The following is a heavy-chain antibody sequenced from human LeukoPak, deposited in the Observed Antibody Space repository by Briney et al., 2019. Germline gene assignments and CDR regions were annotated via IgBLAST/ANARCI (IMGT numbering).Heavy chain of an antibody. CDR3: ARLSDSLRCFGFDL. V-gene: IGHV3-7*01. Sequence: PGGSLRLSCAASGFSFSSYWMSWVRQSPGKGLEWVANIKQDESEKYYVDSVKSRFTISRDNTKNSLYLQMSSLRAEDTAVYYCARLSDSLRCFGFDLWGQGTTVTVSS. CDR2: IKQDESEK. CDR1: GFSFSSYW. D-gene: IGHD3-22*01. J-gene: IGHJ3*01.